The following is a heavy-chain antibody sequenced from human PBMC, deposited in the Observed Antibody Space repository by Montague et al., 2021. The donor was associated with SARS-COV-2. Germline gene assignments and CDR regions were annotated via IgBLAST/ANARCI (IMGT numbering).Heavy chain of an antibody. CDR2: IYTSGST. V-gene: IGHV4-61*02. Sequence: TLSLTCEVSGGSISSGSYYWSWIRQPAGKGLEWIGRIYTSGSTNYNPSLKSRVTISVDTSKNQFSLKLSSVTAADTAVYYCARDGGIGDSGSNTWSYYYYGMDVWGQGTTVTVSS. J-gene: IGHJ6*02. D-gene: IGHD3-22*01. CDR1: GGSISSGSYY. CDR3: ARDGGIGDSGSNTWSYYYYGMDV.